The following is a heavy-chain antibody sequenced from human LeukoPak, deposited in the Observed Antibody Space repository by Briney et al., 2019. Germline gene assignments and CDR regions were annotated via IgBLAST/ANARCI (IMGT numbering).Heavy chain of an antibody. CDR2: IYYSGST. CDR1: GGSISSSSYY. D-gene: IGHD2-15*01. J-gene: IGHJ4*02. Sequence: SETLSLTCTVSGGSISSSSYYWGWIRQPPGKGLEWIGSIYYSGSTYYNPSLKSRVTISVDTSKNQFSLKLSSVTAADTAVYYCAAWVAATPFDYWGQGTLVTVSS. V-gene: IGHV4-39*07. CDR3: AAWVAATPFDY.